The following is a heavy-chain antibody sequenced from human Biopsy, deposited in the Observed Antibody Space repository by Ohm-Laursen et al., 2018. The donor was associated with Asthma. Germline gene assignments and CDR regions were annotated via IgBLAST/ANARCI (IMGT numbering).Heavy chain of an antibody. J-gene: IGHJ6*02. CDR2: ISYDGTNK. D-gene: IGHD1-20*01. V-gene: IGHV3-30-3*01. CDR3: ARDLRSDNWNPWGMDV. Sequence: SLRLSCAASGFTFSDYDMHWVRQAPGKGLEWVAVISYDGTNKDYADSVKGRFTFSRDNSQNALSLEMNSLRVEDTAVYYCARDLRSDNWNPWGMDVWGLGTTVTVAS. CDR1: GFTFSDYD.